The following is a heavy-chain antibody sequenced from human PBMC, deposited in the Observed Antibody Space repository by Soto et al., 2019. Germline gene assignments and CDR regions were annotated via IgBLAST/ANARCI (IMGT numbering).Heavy chain of an antibody. CDR1: GFTFSSYS. CDR2: ISSGSSYI. J-gene: IGHJ3*02. Sequence: EVQLLESGGGLVKPGGSLRLSCAASGFTFSSYSMNWVRQAPGKGLEWVSSISSGSSYIFYANSVKGRFTISRDNAKNSRDLQKNSLRAEHTAVYYCARDTSGFSGSYGDAFDIWGQGTMVTAS. CDR3: ARDTSGFSGSYGDAFDI. V-gene: IGHV3-21*01. D-gene: IGHD1-26*01.